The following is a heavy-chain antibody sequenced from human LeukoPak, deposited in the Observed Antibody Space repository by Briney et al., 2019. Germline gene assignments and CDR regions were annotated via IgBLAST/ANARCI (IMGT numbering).Heavy chain of an antibody. CDR2: TYYRSKWYK. Sequence: SQTLSLTCAISGESVPSNSAAWNWIRQSPSRGLEWLGRTYYRSKWYKEYAVSVKSRITINADTSKNQFSLQLNSVTPEDTAVYYCARDGGSGTYYFDYWGQGTLVTVSS. CDR3: ARDGGSGTYYFDY. CDR1: GESVPSNSAA. V-gene: IGHV6-1*01. D-gene: IGHD3-10*01. J-gene: IGHJ4*02.